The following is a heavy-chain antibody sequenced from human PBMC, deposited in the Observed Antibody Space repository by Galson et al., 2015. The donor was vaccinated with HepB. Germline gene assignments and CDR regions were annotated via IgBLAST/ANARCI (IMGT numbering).Heavy chain of an antibody. J-gene: IGHJ5*02. V-gene: IGHV3-11*01. CDR3: SRGFWSGYSNWFDP. CDR1: GFTFRDYF. CDR2: ISDSGGTI. D-gene: IGHD3-3*01. Sequence: SLRLSCSASGFTFRDYFMSWIRQAPGQGLEWVSYISDSGGTIYYADSVKGRFTISRDNAKNSVYLQMNILRAEDTAVYYCSRGFWSGYSNWFDPWGQGTLVTVSS.